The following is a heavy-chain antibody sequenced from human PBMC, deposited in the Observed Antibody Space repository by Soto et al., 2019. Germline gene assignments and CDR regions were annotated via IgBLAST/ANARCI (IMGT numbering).Heavy chain of an antibody. J-gene: IGHJ4*02. Sequence: PSETLSLTCAVSGGSISSSNWWSWVRQPPGKGLEWIGEIYYSGSTNYNPSLKSRVTISVDTSKNQFSLKLSSVTAADTAVYYCARHKYEQWLGPYYFDYWGQGTLVTVSS. CDR2: IYYSGST. V-gene: IGHV4-4*02. CDR1: GGSISSSNW. CDR3: ARHKYEQWLGPYYFDY. D-gene: IGHD6-19*01.